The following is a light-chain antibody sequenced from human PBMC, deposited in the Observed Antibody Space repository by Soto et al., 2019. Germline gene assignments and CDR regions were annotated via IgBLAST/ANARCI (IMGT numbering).Light chain of an antibody. Sequence: QFVLTQPASVSGSPGQSITISCTGTSSDVGGYNYVSWYQQHPGKAPKLMIYDVGDRPSGVSNRFSGSKSGNTASLTISGLQAEDEADYYCSSYTSSSTVVFGGGTKVTVL. V-gene: IGLV2-14*01. CDR3: SSYTSSSTVV. CDR1: SSDVGGYNY. J-gene: IGLJ2*01. CDR2: DVG.